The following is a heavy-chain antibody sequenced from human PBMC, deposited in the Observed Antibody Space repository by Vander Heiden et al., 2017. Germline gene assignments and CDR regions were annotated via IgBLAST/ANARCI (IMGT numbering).Heavy chain of an antibody. D-gene: IGHD6-19*01. Sequence: QVQLVESGGGVVQPGRSLRLSCAASGFTFSSYGMHWVRQAPGKGLEWVAVIWYDGSNKYYADSVKGRVTISRDNSKNTLYLQMNSLRAEDTAVYYCARVEMEQWLRGYYYYGMDVWGQGTTVTVSS. J-gene: IGHJ6*02. CDR2: IWYDGSNK. V-gene: IGHV3-33*01. CDR3: ARVEMEQWLRGYYYYGMDV. CDR1: GFTFSSYG.